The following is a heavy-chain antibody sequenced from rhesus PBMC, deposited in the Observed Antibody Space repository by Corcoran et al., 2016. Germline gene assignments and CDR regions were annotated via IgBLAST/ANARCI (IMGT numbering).Heavy chain of an antibody. CDR1: GFTFSNSW. Sequence: EVQLVESGGGLVQPGGSLRLSCAASGFTFSNSWMRWVRQAPGKGLEWVARIKRKAVCETADYAASVKGRFTLSRDDSKNTLYLQMNSLKTEDTAVYYCTTDSNYAFFYWGQGVLVTVSS. V-gene: IGHV3-30*02. CDR3: TTDSNYAFFY. D-gene: IGHD4-23*01. CDR2: IKRKAVCETA. J-gene: IGHJ4*01.